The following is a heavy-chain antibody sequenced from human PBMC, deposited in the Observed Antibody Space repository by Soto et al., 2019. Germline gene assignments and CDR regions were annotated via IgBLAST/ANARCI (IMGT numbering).Heavy chain of an antibody. V-gene: IGHV3-15*01. J-gene: IGHJ6*02. CDR3: TTECYSSTSCYRGAYYYYYGMDV. CDR1: GFTFSNAW. D-gene: IGHD2-2*02. Sequence: GGSLRLSCAASGFTFSNAWMSWVRQAPGKGLEWVGRIKSKTDGGTTDYAAPVKGRFTISRDDSKNTLYLQMNSLKTEDTAVYYCTTECYSSTSCYRGAYYYYYGMDVWGQGTTVTVSS. CDR2: IKSKTDGGTT.